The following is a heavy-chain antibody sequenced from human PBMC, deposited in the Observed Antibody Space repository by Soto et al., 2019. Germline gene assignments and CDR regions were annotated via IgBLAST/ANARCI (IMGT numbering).Heavy chain of an antibody. J-gene: IGHJ4*02. CDR2: VNPILSMS. CDR3: AGSYGSGYRALDY. Sequence: QVQLVQSGAEVKRPGSSVKVSCKASGDTFNFYSINWVRQAPGVGLEWVGRVNPILSMSNYAQRFQGRVTMTADKSTSTAYMELWSLRSEDTAIYYCAGSYGSGYRALDYWGQGALGTVSS. D-gene: IGHD5-18*01. CDR1: GDTFNFYS. V-gene: IGHV1-69*02.